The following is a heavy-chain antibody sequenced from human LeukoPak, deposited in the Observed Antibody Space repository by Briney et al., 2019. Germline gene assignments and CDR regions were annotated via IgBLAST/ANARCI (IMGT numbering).Heavy chain of an antibody. V-gene: IGHV3-23*01. CDR1: GFTFSNYA. J-gene: IGHJ4*02. CDR3: ARGFADFVWGSYPSSY. D-gene: IGHD3-16*02. Sequence: GGSLRLSCTASGFTFSNYAMTWVRQAPGKGLEWVSSISGTGGRTYSADSVKGRFTISRDNAKNSLYLQMNSLRAEDTAVYYCARGFADFVWGSYPSSYWGQGILVTVSS. CDR2: ISGTGGRT.